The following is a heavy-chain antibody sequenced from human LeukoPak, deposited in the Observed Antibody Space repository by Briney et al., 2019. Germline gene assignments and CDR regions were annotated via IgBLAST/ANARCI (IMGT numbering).Heavy chain of an antibody. CDR2: INGESTFK. J-gene: IGHJ3*02. CDR3: AKYQTGTWTSYDSSDI. CDR1: GFSFSSPG. Sequence: PGGSLRLSCTASGFSFSSPGMNWVRQAPGKGLEWVSSINGESTFKVYADSVKGRFTISRDNVKNSLYLQMDSLRAEDTAVYYCAKYQTGTWTSYDSSDIWGRGTLVTVSS. D-gene: IGHD1-7*01. V-gene: IGHV3-21*01.